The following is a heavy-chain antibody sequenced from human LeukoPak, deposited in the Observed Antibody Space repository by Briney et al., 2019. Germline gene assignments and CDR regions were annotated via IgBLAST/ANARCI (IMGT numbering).Heavy chain of an antibody. CDR2: IYHSGST. D-gene: IGHD5-12*01. CDR3: ARVCCGYSGLDY. V-gene: IGHV4-59*12. Sequence: SETLSLTCTVSGGSISSYYWSWIRQPPGKGLEWIGYIYHSGSTYYNPSLKSRVTISVDRSKNQFSLKLSSVTAADTAVYYCARVCCGYSGLDYWGQGTLVTVSS. J-gene: IGHJ4*02. CDR1: GGSISSYY.